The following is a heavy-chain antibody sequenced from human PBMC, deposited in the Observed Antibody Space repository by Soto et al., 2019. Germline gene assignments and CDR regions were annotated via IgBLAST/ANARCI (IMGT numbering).Heavy chain of an antibody. J-gene: IGHJ4*02. CDR2: IIPIFGTA. CDR3: ANVGWPSGYAEGDD. D-gene: IGHD5-12*01. CDR1: GGTFSSYA. V-gene: IGHV1-69*13. Sequence: SVKVSCKASGGTFSSYAISWVRQAPGQGLEWMGGIIPIFGTANYAQKFQGRVTITADESTSTAYMELSSLRSEDTAVYYCANVGWPSGYAEGDDWGQGTLFNGAS.